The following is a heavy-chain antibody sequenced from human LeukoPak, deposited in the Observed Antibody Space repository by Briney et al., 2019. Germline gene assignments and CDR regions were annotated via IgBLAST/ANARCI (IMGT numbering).Heavy chain of an antibody. Sequence: GGSLRLSCAASGFTVSSNYMNWVRQAPGKGLEWVSVIYSGGSTYYADSVKGRFTIPRDNSKNTLYLQMNSLRAEDTAVYYCARYGLGAHAFDIWGQGTMVTVSS. V-gene: IGHV3-66*01. D-gene: IGHD3/OR15-3a*01. CDR3: ARYGLGAHAFDI. CDR1: GFTVSSNY. CDR2: IYSGGST. J-gene: IGHJ3*02.